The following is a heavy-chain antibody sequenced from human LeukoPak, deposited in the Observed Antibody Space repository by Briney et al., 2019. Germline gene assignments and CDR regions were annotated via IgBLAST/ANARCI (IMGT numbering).Heavy chain of an antibody. V-gene: IGHV1-2*02. Sequence: GASVKVPCKASAYSFTDYYIQWVRQAPGQGLEWMGWINPKSGGTNYAQKFQGRVTMTSDTSISTVYMELITLTSDDTAVFYCARDMIQGVMGYWGQGTLVTVSS. CDR1: AYSFTDYY. CDR3: ARDMIQGVMGY. CDR2: INPKSGGT. J-gene: IGHJ4*02. D-gene: IGHD3-10*01.